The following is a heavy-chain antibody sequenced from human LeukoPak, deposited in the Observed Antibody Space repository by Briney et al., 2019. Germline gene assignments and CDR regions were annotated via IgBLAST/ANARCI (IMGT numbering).Heavy chain of an antibody. D-gene: IGHD3-22*01. Sequence: VGSLRLSCAASGFTFITYAMSWVRQAPGKGLEWVSGISGNGGNTYYVDSVKGRFTISRDNSKNTLYLQMNSLRAEDTAVYYCAKDNEIVVRNFDYWGQGTPVTVPS. CDR3: AKDNEIVVRNFDY. J-gene: IGHJ4*02. CDR1: GFTFITYA. CDR2: ISGNGGNT. V-gene: IGHV3-23*01.